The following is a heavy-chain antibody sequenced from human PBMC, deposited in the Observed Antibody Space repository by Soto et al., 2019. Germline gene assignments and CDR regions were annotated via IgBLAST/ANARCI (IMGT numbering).Heavy chain of an antibody. Sequence: EVQLVESGGGLVQPGGSLRLSCAASEFTFSTYWMTWVRQAPGKGLEWVADISRDGNERNYLDSVKGRFTVSRDNAKNSLYLQMNSLRVDDTAVYFCARDESPSIYGVYYDVFDFWGQGAVVTVSS. D-gene: IGHD4-17*01. V-gene: IGHV3-7*01. J-gene: IGHJ3*01. CDR1: EFTFSTYW. CDR2: ISRDGNER. CDR3: ARDESPSIYGVYYDVFDF.